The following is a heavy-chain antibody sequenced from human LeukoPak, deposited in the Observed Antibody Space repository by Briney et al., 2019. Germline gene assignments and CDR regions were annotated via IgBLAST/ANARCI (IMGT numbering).Heavy chain of an antibody. J-gene: IGHJ5*02. CDR1: GFTVSSNY. CDR3: TVQVVPSDNWFDP. Sequence: GGSLRLSCAASGFTVSSNYMSWVRQAPGKGLEWIGFIRSKAYGGTPEYAASVKGTFSISRDDSKSIAYLQLNSLRTEDTAVYYCTVQVVPSDNWFDPWGQGTLVTVSS. D-gene: IGHD2-8*02. CDR2: IRSKAYGGTP. V-gene: IGHV3-71*01.